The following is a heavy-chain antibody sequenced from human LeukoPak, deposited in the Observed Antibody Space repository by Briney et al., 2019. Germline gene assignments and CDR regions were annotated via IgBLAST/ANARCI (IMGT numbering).Heavy chain of an antibody. CDR3: ARGTSSVDH. D-gene: IGHD6-25*01. V-gene: IGHV4-30-2*01. CDR1: GGSISSGGYS. Sequence: PSETLSLTCAVSGGSISSGGYSWSWIRQPPGKGLEWIGYIYHSGSTYYNPSLKSQVTISVDRSKNQFSLKLSSVTAADTAVYYCARGTSSVDHWGQGTLVTVSS. J-gene: IGHJ4*02. CDR2: IYHSGST.